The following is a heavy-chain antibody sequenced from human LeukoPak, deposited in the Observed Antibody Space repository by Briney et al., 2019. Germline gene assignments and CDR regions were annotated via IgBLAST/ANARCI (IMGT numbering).Heavy chain of an antibody. D-gene: IGHD2-2*01. J-gene: IGHJ4*02. CDR1: GFSFSSYA. V-gene: IGHV3-30*04. Sequence: GRSLRLSCAASGFSFSSYAMHWVRQAPGKGLEWVAVISYDETNKYYGDSVKGRFTISRDNSKNTLYLQMNSLRAEDTAVYYCARDWQGSPGYYIHYWGQGTLVTVSS. CDR2: ISYDETNK. CDR3: ARDWQGSPGYYIHY.